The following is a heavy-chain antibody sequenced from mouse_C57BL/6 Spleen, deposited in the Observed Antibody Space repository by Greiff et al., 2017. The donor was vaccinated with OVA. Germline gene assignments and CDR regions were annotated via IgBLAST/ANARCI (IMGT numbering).Heavy chain of an antibody. CDR1: GYTFTDYY. CDR3: ARSIYDGYYVDYAMDY. V-gene: IGHV1-84*01. D-gene: IGHD2-3*01. J-gene: IGHJ4*01. CDR2: IYPGSGNT. Sequence: VQLQQSGPELVKPGASVKISCKASGYTFTDYYINWVKQRPGQGLEWIGWIYPGSGNTKYNEKFKGKATLTVDTSSSTAYMQLSSLTSEDSAVYFCARSIYDGYYVDYAMDYWGQGTSVTVSS.